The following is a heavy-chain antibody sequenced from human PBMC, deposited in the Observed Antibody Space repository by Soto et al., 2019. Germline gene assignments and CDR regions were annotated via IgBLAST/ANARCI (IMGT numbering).Heavy chain of an antibody. D-gene: IGHD3-10*01. V-gene: IGHV3-66*01. CDR3: AKDQRMYYYGSGSDS. Sequence: GGSLRLSCAASGFTVSSNYMSWVRQAPGKGLEWVSVIYSGGSTYYADSVKGRFIISRDDSKSTLFLQMNSLRAEDTAVYYCAKDQRMYYYGSGSDSWGQGTLVTVSS. CDR1: GFTVSSNY. CDR2: IYSGGST. J-gene: IGHJ4*02.